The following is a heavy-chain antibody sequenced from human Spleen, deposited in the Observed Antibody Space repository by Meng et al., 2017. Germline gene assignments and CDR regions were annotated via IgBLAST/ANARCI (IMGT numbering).Heavy chain of an antibody. CDR3: ARGPTTVAHDFDY. D-gene: IGHD4-11*01. J-gene: IGHJ4*02. CDR1: GGSFSDYY. V-gene: IGHV4-34*01. CDR2: INHRGNT. Sequence: QVQLQKWGQGLLTPSETLSLTCVVSGGSFSDYYWSWTRQPPGKGLEWIGEINHRGNTNYNSFLESRVTISVDTSQNSLSLKLSSVTAADSAVYYCARGPTTVAHDFDYWGQGTLVTVSS.